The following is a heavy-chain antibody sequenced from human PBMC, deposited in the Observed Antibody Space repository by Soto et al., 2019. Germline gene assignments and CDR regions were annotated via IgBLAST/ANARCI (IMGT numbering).Heavy chain of an antibody. J-gene: IGHJ6*03. CDR2: IYPGDSDT. Sequence: PGESLKISCKGSGYSFTSYWIGWVRQMPGKGLEWMGIIYPGDSDTRYSPSFQGQVTISADKSISTAYLQWSSLKASDTAMYYWARQVVVAARAYYYYMDVWGQGTTVTVSS. CDR1: GYSFTSYW. V-gene: IGHV5-51*01. D-gene: IGHD2-15*01. CDR3: ARQVVVAARAYYYYMDV.